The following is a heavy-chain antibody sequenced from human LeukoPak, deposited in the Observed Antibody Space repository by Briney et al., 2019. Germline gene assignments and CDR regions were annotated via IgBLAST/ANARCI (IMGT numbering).Heavy chain of an antibody. CDR3: AKDRDFYDRNSSSPDAFDI. CDR2: ISSSGSYI. Sequence: GGSLRISCAASGFTLSTYAMNWVRQAPGKGLEWVSTISSSGSYIFYADSVRGRFTISRDDANNSLHLQMDSLRAEDTAVYYCAKDRDFYDRNSSSPDAFDIWGQGTMVTVSS. D-gene: IGHD2/OR15-2a*01. CDR1: GFTLSTYA. V-gene: IGHV3-21*01. J-gene: IGHJ3*02.